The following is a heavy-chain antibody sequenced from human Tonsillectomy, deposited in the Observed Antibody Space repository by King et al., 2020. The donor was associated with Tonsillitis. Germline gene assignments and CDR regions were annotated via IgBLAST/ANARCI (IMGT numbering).Heavy chain of an antibody. D-gene: IGHD4-17*01. Sequence: VQLQQWGAGLLKPSETLSLTCAVYGGSFSGYYWSWIRQPPGKGREWIGEINHGGSTHSNPSLKSRVTISVDTSKSQFSLKLNSVTAADTAVYYCARAFSVTRLDWGRGTLVTVSS. CDR3: ARAFSVTRLD. CDR1: GGSFSGYY. V-gene: IGHV4-34*01. CDR2: INHGGST. J-gene: IGHJ4*02.